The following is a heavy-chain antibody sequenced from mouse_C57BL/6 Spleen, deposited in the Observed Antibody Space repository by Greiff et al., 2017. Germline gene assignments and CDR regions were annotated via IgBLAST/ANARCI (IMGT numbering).Heavy chain of an antibody. CDR3: ARFGTANWDGRDWYFDV. J-gene: IGHJ1*03. V-gene: IGHV1-77*01. CDR1: GYTFTDYY. Sequence: VQLQESGAELVKPGASVKISCKASGYTFTDYYINWVKPRPGQGLEWIGKSGPGSGSTYYNEKFKGKATLTADKSSSPAYRQLSSLTSEDSAVYFCARFGTANWDGRDWYFDVWGTGTTVTVSS. D-gene: IGHD4-1*01. CDR2: SGPGSGST.